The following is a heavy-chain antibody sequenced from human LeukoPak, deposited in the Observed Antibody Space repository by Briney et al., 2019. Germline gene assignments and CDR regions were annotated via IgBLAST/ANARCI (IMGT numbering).Heavy chain of an antibody. CDR3: ASVYYYYYYMDV. Sequence: SETLSLTCTVSGGSISSSSYYWGWLRQPPGKGLEWIGSIYYSGSTYYNPSLKSRVTISVGTSKNQFSLKLSSVTAADTAVYYCASVYYYYYYMDVWGKGTTVTVSS. J-gene: IGHJ6*03. CDR1: GGSISSSSYY. D-gene: IGHD4-17*01. V-gene: IGHV4-39*01. CDR2: IYYSGST.